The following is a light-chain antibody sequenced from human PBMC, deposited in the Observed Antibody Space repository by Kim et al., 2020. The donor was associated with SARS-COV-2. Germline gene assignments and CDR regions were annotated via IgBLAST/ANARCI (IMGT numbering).Light chain of an antibody. CDR3: QKYYSFPYT. V-gene: IGKV4-1*01. CDR1: KSVLLNSNNENY. Sequence: DIVMTQSPDSLAVSLGEWATINCKSSKSVLLNSNNENYLAWYQHKVGQTPKLLIYWASTRESGVPDRFSGRGYGTDFTLTISRLQAEYEAVYSCQKYYSFPYTFGQGSKLKI. CDR2: WAS. J-gene: IGKJ2*01.